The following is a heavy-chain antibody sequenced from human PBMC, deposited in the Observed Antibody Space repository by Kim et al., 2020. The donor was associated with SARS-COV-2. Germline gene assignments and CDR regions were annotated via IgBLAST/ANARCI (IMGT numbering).Heavy chain of an antibody. Sequence: GESLKISCKGSGYSFTSYWIGWVRQMPGKGLEWMGIIYPGDSDTRYSPSFQGQVTISADKSISTAYLQWSSLKASDTAMYYCARGLPSDFWSGYDLVGFDPWGQGTLVTVSS. V-gene: IGHV5-51*01. J-gene: IGHJ5*02. CDR2: IYPGDSDT. CDR1: GYSFTSYW. D-gene: IGHD3-3*01. CDR3: ARGLPSDFWSGYDLVGFDP.